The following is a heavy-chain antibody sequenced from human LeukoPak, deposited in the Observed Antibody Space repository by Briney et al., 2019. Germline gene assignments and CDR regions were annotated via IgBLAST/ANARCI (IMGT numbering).Heavy chain of an antibody. D-gene: IGHD3-10*02. CDR2: ITSSSSYI. Sequence: GGSLTLSCAASGFTFSTYNMNWVRQAPGKGLEWVSSITSSSSYIYYADSVKGRFTISRDNARNSLYLQMNSLRAEDTAVYYCAELGITMIGGVWGKGTTVTISS. CDR3: AELGITMIGGV. V-gene: IGHV3-21*01. CDR1: GFTFSTYN. J-gene: IGHJ6*04.